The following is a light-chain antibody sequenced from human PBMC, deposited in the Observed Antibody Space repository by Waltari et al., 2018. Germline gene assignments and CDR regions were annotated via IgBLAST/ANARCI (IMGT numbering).Light chain of an antibody. Sequence: DIQMTQSPSSLSASVGDRVTITCRASQTRSNHLNWYQHKPGQAPRLLIFGVSSLRGGVPSRFRGSGSETDFTLTISGLQPEDLATYYCQHSDGPSPFGQGTKLEIK. CDR3: QHSDGPSP. CDR1: QTRSNH. J-gene: IGKJ2*01. CDR2: GVS. V-gene: IGKV1-39*01.